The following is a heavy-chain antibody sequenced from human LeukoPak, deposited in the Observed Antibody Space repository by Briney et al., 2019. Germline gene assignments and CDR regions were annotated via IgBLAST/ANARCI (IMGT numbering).Heavy chain of an antibody. CDR3: ARDLRASIAAAHLVFYY. J-gene: IGHJ4*02. D-gene: IGHD6-13*01. V-gene: IGHV1-2*02. Sequence: ASVKVSCKAPGYTFTGYYMHWVRQAPGQGLEWMGWINPNSGGTNYAQKFQGRVTMTRDTSISTAYMELSRLRSDDTAVYYCARDLRASIAAAHLVFYYRGPGTLVTVSS. CDR1: GYTFTGYY. CDR2: INPNSGGT.